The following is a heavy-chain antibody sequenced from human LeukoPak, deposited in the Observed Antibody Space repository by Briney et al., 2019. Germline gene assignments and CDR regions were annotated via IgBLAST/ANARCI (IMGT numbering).Heavy chain of an antibody. CDR2: ISAYNGNT. V-gene: IGHV1-18*01. Sequence: ASMRVSCKASGYTFTSYGISWVRQAPGQGLEWMGWISAYNGNTNYAQKLQGRVTMTTDTSTSTAYMELRSLRSDDTAVYYCARAPQRIPAALNWFDPWGQGTLVTVSS. CDR1: GYTFTSYG. D-gene: IGHD2-2*01. J-gene: IGHJ5*02. CDR3: ARAPQRIPAALNWFDP.